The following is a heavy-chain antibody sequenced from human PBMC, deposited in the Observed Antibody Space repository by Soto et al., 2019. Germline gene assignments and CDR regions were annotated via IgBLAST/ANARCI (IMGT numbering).Heavy chain of an antibody. J-gene: IGHJ1*01. D-gene: IGHD6-19*01. CDR2: IYHSGST. V-gene: IGHV4-59*01. Sequence: SETLSLTCTVSGGSISSYYWSWIRQPPGKGLEWIGYIYHSGSTNYNPSLKSQVTISVDTSKNQFSLKLTSVTAADTAVYYCASSSRWLLSQHWSQGTLVTGSS. CDR1: GGSISSYY. CDR3: ASSSRWLLSQH.